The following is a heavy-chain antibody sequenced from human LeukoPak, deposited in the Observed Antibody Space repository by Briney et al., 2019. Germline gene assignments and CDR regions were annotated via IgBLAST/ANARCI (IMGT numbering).Heavy chain of an antibody. J-gene: IGHJ4*02. Sequence: ASVKVSCKASGYTFINQAISWVRQAPGQGLAWVGWISPFNGKTDYAQKFQDRVTMTTDTSTTTAYLDLRSLTPGDTALYYCARGGSGSYFDYWGQGTLVTVSS. CDR3: ARGGSGSYFDY. D-gene: IGHD3-10*01. CDR1: GYTFINQA. CDR2: ISPFNGKT. V-gene: IGHV1-18*01.